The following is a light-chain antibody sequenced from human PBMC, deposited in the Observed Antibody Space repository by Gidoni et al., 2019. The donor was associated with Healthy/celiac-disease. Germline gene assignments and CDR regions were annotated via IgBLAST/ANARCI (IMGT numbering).Light chain of an antibody. J-gene: IGKJ2*01. CDR2: AAS. V-gene: IGKV1-39*01. Sequence: DIQMTQSPSSLSASVGDRVTIPCRASQSISSYLNWYQQKPGKAPKLLIYAASSLQSGVPSRFSGSGSGTDFTLTISSLQPEDFATYYCQQSYSTLMYXFXQGTKLEIK. CDR1: QSISSY. CDR3: QQSYSTLMYX.